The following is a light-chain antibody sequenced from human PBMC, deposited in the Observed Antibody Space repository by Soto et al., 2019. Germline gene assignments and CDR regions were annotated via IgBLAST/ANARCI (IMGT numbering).Light chain of an antibody. Sequence: DIQMTQSPSTLSASVGDRVTITCRASQSISTWLAWYQQKPGKAPKLLIYYASSLQTGVPSRFSGSGSGTEFTLTITSLQPDDFATYSCQHYNTYPYTFGQGTKLEIK. J-gene: IGKJ2*01. CDR3: QHYNTYPYT. CDR1: QSISTW. V-gene: IGKV1-5*03. CDR2: YAS.